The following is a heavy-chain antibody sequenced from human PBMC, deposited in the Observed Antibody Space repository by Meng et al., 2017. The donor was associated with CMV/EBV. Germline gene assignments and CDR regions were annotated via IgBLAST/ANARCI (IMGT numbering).Heavy chain of an antibody. D-gene: IGHD6-6*01. Sequence: SETLSLTCAVYGGSFSGYYWSWTRQPPGKGLEWIGEINHSGSTNYNPSLKSRVTISVDTSKNQFSLKLSSVTAADTAVYYCARDRSPRPYYFDYWGQGTLVTVSS. CDR1: GGSFSGYY. CDR3: ARDRSPRPYYFDY. CDR2: INHSGST. J-gene: IGHJ4*02. V-gene: IGHV4-34*01.